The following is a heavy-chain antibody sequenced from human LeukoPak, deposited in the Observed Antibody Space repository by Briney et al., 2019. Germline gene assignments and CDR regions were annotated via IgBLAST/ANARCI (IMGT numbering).Heavy chain of an antibody. J-gene: IGHJ4*02. V-gene: IGHV4-39*01. D-gene: IGHD3-10*01. CDR3: ASLRTGDFDY. CDR1: GGSISSSNYY. CDR2: IYYSGST. Sequence: PSETLSLTCTVSGGSISSSNYYWGWIRQPPGKGLEWIGNIYYSGSTYYNPSLESRLTISVDTSKNQFSLKLSSVTAADTAVYYCASLRTGDFDYWGQGALVTVSS.